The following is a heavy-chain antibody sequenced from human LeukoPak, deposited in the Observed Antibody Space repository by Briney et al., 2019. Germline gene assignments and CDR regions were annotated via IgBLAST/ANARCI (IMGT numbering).Heavy chain of an antibody. V-gene: IGHV3-9*01. CDR3: AKAPSSDYGGNSHYWYFDL. CDR2: ISWNSGSI. J-gene: IGHJ2*01. CDR1: GFTFDDYA. D-gene: IGHD4-23*01. Sequence: PGGSLRLSCAASGFTFDDYAMHWVRQAPGKGLEWVSGISWNSGSIGYADSEKGRFTISRDNAKNSLYLQMNSLRAEDTALYYCAKAPSSDYGGNSHYWYFDLWGRGTLVTVSS.